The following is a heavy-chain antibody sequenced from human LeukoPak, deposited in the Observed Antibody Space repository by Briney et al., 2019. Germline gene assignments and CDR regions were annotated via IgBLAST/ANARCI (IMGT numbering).Heavy chain of an antibody. CDR2: FFSSGST. V-gene: IGHV4-59*13. D-gene: IGHD4-17*01. J-gene: IGHJ4*02. CDR1: GASISNYH. CDR3: ARGGVIRSGDYHFDF. Sequence: SETLSLTCTVSGASISNYHWSWIRQPPGGGLEWIGYFFSSGSTRYNPSLKTRVTISVDTSKNQLSLKMTPVSAADTALYYCARGGVIRSGDYHFDFWGQGTLVTVSS.